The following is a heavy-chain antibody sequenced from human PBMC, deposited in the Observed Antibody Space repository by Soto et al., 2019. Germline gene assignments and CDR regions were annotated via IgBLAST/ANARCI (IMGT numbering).Heavy chain of an antibody. CDR3: ARAGYSSGWYGVY. D-gene: IGHD6-19*01. CDR1: GFTFDDYG. Sequence: GESLKISCAASGFTFDDYGMSWVRQAPGKGLEWVSGINWNGGSTGYADSVKGRFTISRDNAKNSLYLQMNSLRAEDTALYHCARAGYSSGWYGVYWGQGTLVTVSS. V-gene: IGHV3-20*01. CDR2: INWNGGST. J-gene: IGHJ4*02.